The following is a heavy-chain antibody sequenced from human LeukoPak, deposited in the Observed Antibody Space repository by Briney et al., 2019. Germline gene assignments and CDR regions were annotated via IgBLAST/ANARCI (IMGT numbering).Heavy chain of an antibody. CDR3: ARGRVATTAFDY. V-gene: IGHV4-59*12. D-gene: IGHD5-12*01. CDR1: GGSISSYY. Sequence: SETLSLTCTVSGGSISSYYWSWIRQPLGKGLEWIGYIYYSGSTYYNPSLKSRVTISVDRSKNQFSLKLSSVTAADTAVYYCARGRVATTAFDYWGQGTLVTVSS. J-gene: IGHJ4*02. CDR2: IYYSGST.